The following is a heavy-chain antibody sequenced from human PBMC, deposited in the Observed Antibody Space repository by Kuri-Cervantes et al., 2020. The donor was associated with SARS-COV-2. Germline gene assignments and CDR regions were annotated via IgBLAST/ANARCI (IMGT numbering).Heavy chain of an antibody. J-gene: IGHJ6*02. Sequence: GSLKISCAASGFTFSSYSMNRVRQAPGKGLEWVSSISSSSSYIYYADSVKGRFTISRDNAKNSLYLQMNSLRAEDTAVYYCAREKYYYDSSGLGGGEDYYYGMDVWGQGTTVTVSS. D-gene: IGHD3-22*01. CDR3: AREKYYYDSSGLGGGEDYYYGMDV. V-gene: IGHV3-21*01. CDR2: ISSSSSYI. CDR1: GFTFSSYS.